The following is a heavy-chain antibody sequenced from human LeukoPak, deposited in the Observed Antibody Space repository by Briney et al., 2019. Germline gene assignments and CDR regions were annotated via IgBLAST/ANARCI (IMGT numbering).Heavy chain of an antibody. CDR2: IYTSGST. Sequence: PSETLSLTCTVSGGSISSYYWSGIRQPAGKGLEWIGRIYTSGSTNYNPSLKSRVTMSVDTSKNQFSLKLSSVTAADTAVYYCAGDLLVVGSGFDPWGQGTLVTVSS. V-gene: IGHV4-4*07. D-gene: IGHD2-15*01. J-gene: IGHJ5*02. CDR3: AGDLLVVGSGFDP. CDR1: GGSISSYY.